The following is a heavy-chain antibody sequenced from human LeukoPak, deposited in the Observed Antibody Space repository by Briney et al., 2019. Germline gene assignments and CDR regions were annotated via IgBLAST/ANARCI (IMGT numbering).Heavy chain of an antibody. J-gene: IGHJ4*02. Sequence: GGSLRLSCAASGFTFSGSAMHWVRQASGKGLEWVGRIRSKANSYATAYAASVKGRFTISRDDSKNTAYLQMNSLKTEDTAVYYRTRHGPTVTSGDYWGQGTLVTVSS. CDR1: GFTFSGSA. CDR2: IRSKANSYAT. CDR3: TRHGPTVTSGDY. D-gene: IGHD4-17*01. V-gene: IGHV3-73*01.